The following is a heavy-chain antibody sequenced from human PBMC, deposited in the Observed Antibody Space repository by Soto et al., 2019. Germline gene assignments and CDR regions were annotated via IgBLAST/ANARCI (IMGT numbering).Heavy chain of an antibody. CDR3: VKRPRALLTFDY. V-gene: IGHV3-23*04. CDR1: GFIFSNYV. D-gene: IGHD1-26*01. J-gene: IGHJ4*02. CDR2: ISDSGGTS. Sequence: EVQLVDSGGGLVQPGGSLRLSCAASGFIFSNYVMSWVRQAPGKGLEWVSSISDSGGTSYYADSVKGRFTISRDNSKNTLYLQMNSLRAEDTAIYYCVKRPRALLTFDYWGQGPLVTVSS.